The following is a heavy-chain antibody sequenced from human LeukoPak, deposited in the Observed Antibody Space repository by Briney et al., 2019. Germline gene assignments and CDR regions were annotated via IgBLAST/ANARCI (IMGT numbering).Heavy chain of an antibody. CDR2: IYYNGNT. CDR3: ARDSGYVGDY. D-gene: IGHD5-12*01. CDR1: GGSISSSDYY. V-gene: IGHV4-30-4*01. J-gene: IGHJ4*02. Sequence: SQTLSLTCTVSGGSISSSDYYWSWIRQPPGKGLEWIGYIYYNGNTYYNPSLTSRVTMSLDTSKNQFSLKLSSVTAADTAVYYCARDSGYVGDYWGQGTPVTVSS.